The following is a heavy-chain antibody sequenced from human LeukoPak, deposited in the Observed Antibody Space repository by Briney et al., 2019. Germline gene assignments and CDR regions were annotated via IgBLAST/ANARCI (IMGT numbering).Heavy chain of an antibody. D-gene: IGHD3-16*01. Sequence: ASVKVSCKAPGYTFANYYIHWVRQAPGQGLEWMGVINPTGGSTFYAQKFQGRVTMTTDTSTSTGYMALSSLRSEDTAIYYCASPLTADGLDIWGQGTMVTVSS. CDR3: ASPLTADGLDI. CDR2: INPTGGST. V-gene: IGHV1-46*01. CDR1: GYTFANYY. J-gene: IGHJ3*02.